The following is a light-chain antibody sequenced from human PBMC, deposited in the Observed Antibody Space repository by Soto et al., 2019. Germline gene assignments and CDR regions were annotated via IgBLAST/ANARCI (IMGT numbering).Light chain of an antibody. CDR3: ALQMSGGIFV. Sequence: QAVVTQEPSFSVSPGRTVTLTFGLTSGSVSSSHYPSRYQQTPGLPPRTIIYNTNIRSSGVPDRVSGYIVGNKAALTIPGAQADDECDYNCALQMSGGIFVFGGGTKLTVL. CDR1: SGSVSSSHY. V-gene: IGLV8-61*01. J-gene: IGLJ3*02. CDR2: NTN.